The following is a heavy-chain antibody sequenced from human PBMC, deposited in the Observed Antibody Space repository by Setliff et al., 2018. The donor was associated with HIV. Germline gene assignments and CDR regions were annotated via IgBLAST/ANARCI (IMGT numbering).Heavy chain of an antibody. CDR1: GYTFTGYY. CDR3: ARQFLDWSNDYYSRYYMDV. CDR2: INPNSGGT. Sequence: ASVKVSCKASGYTFTGYYMHWVRQAPGQGLEWMGWINPNSGGTNYAQKFQGRVTMTRDTSISTAYMELRSLRSDDTAVYYCARQFLDWSNDYYSRYYMDVWGKGTAVTVS. V-gene: IGHV1-2*02. D-gene: IGHD3-3*01. J-gene: IGHJ6*03.